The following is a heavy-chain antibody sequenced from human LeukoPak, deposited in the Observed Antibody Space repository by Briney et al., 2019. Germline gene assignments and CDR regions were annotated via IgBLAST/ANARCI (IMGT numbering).Heavy chain of an antibody. J-gene: IGHJ4*02. CDR2: IWYDGSNK. V-gene: IGHV3-33*01. CDR3: ARIGAGYSSGWYYFDY. Sequence: GGSLRLSCAASGFTFSSYGMHWVRQAPDKGLEWVAVIWYDGSNKYYADSVKGRFTISRDNSKNTLYLQMNSLRAEDTAVYYCARIGAGYSSGWYYFDYWGQGTLVTVSS. D-gene: IGHD6-19*01. CDR1: GFTFSSYG.